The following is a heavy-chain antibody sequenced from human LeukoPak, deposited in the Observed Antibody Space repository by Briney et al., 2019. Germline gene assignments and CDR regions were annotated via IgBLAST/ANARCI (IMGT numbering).Heavy chain of an antibody. CDR2: IYYSGST. V-gene: IGHV4-30-4*07. J-gene: IGHJ5*02. Sequence: SETLSLTCAVSGGSISSGGYSWSWIRQPPGKGLEWIGYIYYSGSTYYNPSLKSRVTISVDTSKNQFSLKLSSVTAADTAVYYCARDGIAAAGRGSWFDPWGQGTLVTVSS. CDR1: GGSISSGGYS. D-gene: IGHD6-13*01. CDR3: ARDGIAAAGRGSWFDP.